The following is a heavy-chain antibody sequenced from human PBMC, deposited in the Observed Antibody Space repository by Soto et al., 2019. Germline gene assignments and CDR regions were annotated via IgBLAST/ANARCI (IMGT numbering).Heavy chain of an antibody. CDR1: GYTFTSYY. J-gene: IGHJ5*02. V-gene: IGHV1-46*01. Sequence: ASVKVSCKASGYTFTSYYMHWVRQAPGQGLEWMGIINPSGGSTSYAQKFQGRVTMTRDTSTSTVYMELSSLRSEDTAVYYCARVSAYYDSSGPFEPWGQGTLVSVSS. CDR3: ARVSAYYDSSGPFEP. CDR2: INPSGGST. D-gene: IGHD3-22*01.